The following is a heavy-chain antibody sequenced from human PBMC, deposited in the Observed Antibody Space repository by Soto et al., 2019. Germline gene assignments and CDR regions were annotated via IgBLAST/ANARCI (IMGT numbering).Heavy chain of an antibody. Sequence: SETLSLTCTVSGGSISSYYWSWIRQPPGKGLEWIGYIYYSGSTNYNPSLKSRVTISVATSKNQFSLKLSSVTAADTAVYYCARGGGRYSYGFDYWGQGTLVTVSS. CDR3: ARGGGRYSYGFDY. J-gene: IGHJ4*02. D-gene: IGHD5-18*01. CDR2: IYYSGST. CDR1: GGSISSYY. V-gene: IGHV4-59*01.